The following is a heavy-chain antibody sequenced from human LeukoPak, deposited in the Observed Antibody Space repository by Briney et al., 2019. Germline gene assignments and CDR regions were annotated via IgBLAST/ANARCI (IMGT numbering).Heavy chain of an antibody. V-gene: IGHV4-34*01. D-gene: IGHD2-2*01. CDR1: GGSFSGYY. J-gene: IGHJ4*02. Sequence: PSETLSLTCAVYGGSFSGYYWSWIRQPPGKGLEWIGEINHSGSTNYNPSLKSRVTISVDTSKNQFSLKLSSVTAADTAVYYCARGMEPIVPTYYFDYWGQGTLVTVSS. CDR2: INHSGST. CDR3: ARGMEPIVPTYYFDY.